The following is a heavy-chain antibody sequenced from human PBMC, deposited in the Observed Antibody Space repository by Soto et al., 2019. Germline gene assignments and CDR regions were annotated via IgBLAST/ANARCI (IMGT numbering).Heavy chain of an antibody. CDR3: VMVDNYVTPTPQDG. Sequence: QVQLVQSGDEVKKPGASVKVSCKASGYIFVNYGIAWVRQAPGQGLEWMGWISPYTGNTHSASKVQGRLTMTTDTXXSTAYMDLGSLTSDDTAVYYCVMVDNYVTPTPQDGWGQGTTFTVSS. J-gene: IGHJ6*02. CDR1: GYIFVNYG. D-gene: IGHD3-16*01. CDR2: ISPYTGNT. V-gene: IGHV1-18*01.